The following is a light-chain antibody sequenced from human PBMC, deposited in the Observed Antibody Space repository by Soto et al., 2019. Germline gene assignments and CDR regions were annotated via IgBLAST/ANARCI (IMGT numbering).Light chain of an antibody. Sequence: DIQMTQSPSSLSASVGDRVTITCRASQSISSYLNWYQQKPGKAPKLLIYAASSLQSGVPSRFSGSGSGTDFTLTIISLQPEDFATYYYQQSYSTPWTFGQGNKVEIK. V-gene: IGKV1-39*01. CDR1: QSISSY. CDR3: QQSYSTPWT. CDR2: AAS. J-gene: IGKJ1*01.